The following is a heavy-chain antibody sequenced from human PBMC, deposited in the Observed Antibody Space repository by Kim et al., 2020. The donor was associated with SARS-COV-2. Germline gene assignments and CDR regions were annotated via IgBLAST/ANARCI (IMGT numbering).Heavy chain of an antibody. Sequence: GGSLRLSCVASGFTFSSYAMHWVRQAPGKGLEWVAVIWHDGSNRDYVDSVKGRFTISRDNFKNTLNLQMNILRAEDTAVYYCARDIRSYYYMDVWGTGTT. CDR2: IWHDGSNR. V-gene: IGHV3-33*01. CDR1: GFTFSSYA. CDR3: ARDIRSYYYMDV. J-gene: IGHJ6*03.